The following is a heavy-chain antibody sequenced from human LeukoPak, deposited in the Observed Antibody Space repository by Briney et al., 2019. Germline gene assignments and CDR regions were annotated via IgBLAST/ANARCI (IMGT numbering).Heavy chain of an antibody. D-gene: IGHD2-2*01. CDR2: IYYSGST. J-gene: IGHJ4*02. V-gene: IGHV4-39*01. CDR3: ARRPATVIDY. Sequence: SETLSLTCTVSGGSISSSSYYWGWIRQPPGKGLEWIGSIYYSGSTYYNPSLKSRVTISVDTSKNQFSLKLSSVTAADTAVYYCARRPATVIDYWGQGTLVTVSS. CDR1: GGSISSSSYY.